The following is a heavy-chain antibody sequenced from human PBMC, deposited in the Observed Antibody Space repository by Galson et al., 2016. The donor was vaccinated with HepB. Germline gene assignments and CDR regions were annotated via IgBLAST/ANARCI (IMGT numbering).Heavy chain of an antibody. V-gene: IGHV3-74*01. D-gene: IGHD1-1*01. CDR2: LNGDGTSTTYTT. CDR1: GFTFSSYW. J-gene: IGHJ4*01. Sequence: SLRLSCAASGFTFSSYWMHWVRQAPGKGLVWVSRLNGDGTSTTYTTTYADSVKGRFTISRDNAKNTLYLQMNSLRAEDTAVYFCARVEVYNRPTADWGRGTLVTVSA. CDR3: ARVEVYNRPTAD.